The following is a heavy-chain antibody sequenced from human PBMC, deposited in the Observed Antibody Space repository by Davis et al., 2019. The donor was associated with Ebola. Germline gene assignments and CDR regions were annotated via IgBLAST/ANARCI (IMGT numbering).Heavy chain of an antibody. CDR2: IKSKADGETT. V-gene: IGHV3-15*07. J-gene: IGHJ4*02. CDR1: GFTFTNAW. CDR3: APTKVGRFDY. D-gene: IGHD5-12*01. Sequence: GESLKISCAASGFTFTNAWMNWVRQAPGKGLEWVGRIKSKADGETTDYAAPVKGRFTISRDDSKNTLYLQINSLKTEDTAVYYCAPTKVGRFDYWGQGTLVTVSS.